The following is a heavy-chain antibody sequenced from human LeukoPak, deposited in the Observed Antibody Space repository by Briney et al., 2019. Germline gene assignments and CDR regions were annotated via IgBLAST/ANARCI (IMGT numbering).Heavy chain of an antibody. CDR3: VKDKTVVSSFVGDY. Sequence: GGSLRLSCAASGFTFSSYAMSWVRQAPGKGPEWVSGTTGSDGSTYYADSVKGRFTVSRDNSKNTLDLQMNSLRAEDTAVYFCVKDKTVVSSFVGDYWGQGTLVTVSS. D-gene: IGHD4-23*01. J-gene: IGHJ4*02. CDR1: GFTFSSYA. CDR2: TTGSDGST. V-gene: IGHV3-23*01.